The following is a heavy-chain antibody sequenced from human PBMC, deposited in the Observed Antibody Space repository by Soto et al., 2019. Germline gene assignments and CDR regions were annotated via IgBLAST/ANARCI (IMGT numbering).Heavy chain of an antibody. J-gene: IGHJ4*02. Sequence: EVQLLESGGGLVQPGGSLRLSCAASGFTFSSYAMSWVRQAPGKGLEWVSAISGSGGNTYYADSVKGRFTISRDNSKNTLYLQMNSLRAEDTAVYYCAKDLSIVVVPASEAFDYWGQGTLVTVSS. CDR2: ISGSGGNT. CDR1: GFTFSSYA. CDR3: AKDLSIVVVPASEAFDY. V-gene: IGHV3-23*01. D-gene: IGHD2-2*01.